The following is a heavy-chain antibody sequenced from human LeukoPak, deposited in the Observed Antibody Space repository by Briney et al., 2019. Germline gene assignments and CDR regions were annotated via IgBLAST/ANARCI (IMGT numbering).Heavy chain of an antibody. D-gene: IGHD1-26*01. CDR3: ATARRGSYDFDY. CDR1: GYTLTELS. Sequence: SVKVSCKVSGYTLTELSMHWVRQAPGKGLEWMGGFDPEDGETIYAQKFQGRVTMTEDTSTDTAYMELSSLRSEDTAVYYCATARRGSYDFDYWGQGTLVTVSS. CDR2: FDPEDGET. V-gene: IGHV1-24*01. J-gene: IGHJ4*02.